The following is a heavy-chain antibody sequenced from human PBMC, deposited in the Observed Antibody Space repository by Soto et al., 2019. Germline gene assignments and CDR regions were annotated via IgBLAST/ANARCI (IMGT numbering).Heavy chain of an antibody. J-gene: IGHJ6*02. V-gene: IGHV3-53*01. D-gene: IGHD5-12*01. Sequence: GGSLRLSCAASGFTVSSNYMSWVRQAPGKGLEWVSVIYSGGSTYYADSVKGRFTISRDNSKNTLYLQMNSLRAEDTAVYYCARGRDGYNLQYYYGMDVWGQGTTVTVSS. CDR2: IYSGGST. CDR1: GFTVSSNY. CDR3: ARGRDGYNLQYYYGMDV.